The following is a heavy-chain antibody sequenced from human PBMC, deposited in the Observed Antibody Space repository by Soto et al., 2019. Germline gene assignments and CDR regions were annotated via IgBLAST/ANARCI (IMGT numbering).Heavy chain of an antibody. CDR2: IYWDDDK. CDR1: GFSLSTSGVG. D-gene: IGHD3-10*01. CDR3: AHRIINGSGSNQNWFDP. V-gene: IGHV2-5*02. Sequence: QITLKESGPTLVKPTQTLTLTCTFSGFSLSTSGVGVGWIRQPPGKALEWLALIYWDDDKRYSPSLKSRLTTPNXXSXNXXVLPMPNMDPVDTATYYCAHRIINGSGSNQNWFDPWGQGTLVTVSS. J-gene: IGHJ5*02.